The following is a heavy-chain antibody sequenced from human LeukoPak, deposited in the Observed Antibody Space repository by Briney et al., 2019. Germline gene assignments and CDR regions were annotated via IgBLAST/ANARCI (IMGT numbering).Heavy chain of an antibody. V-gene: IGHV1-18*01. Sequence: ASVKVSCKASGYTFTSYGISWVRQAPGQGLEWMGWISAYNGNTNYAQKLQGRVTITTDTSTSTVSMDLRSLRSDDTAVYYCTRDPFGFGIDYWGQGTLVTVSS. CDR1: GYTFTSYG. D-gene: IGHD3-10*01. CDR3: TRDPFGFGIDY. J-gene: IGHJ4*02. CDR2: ISAYNGNT.